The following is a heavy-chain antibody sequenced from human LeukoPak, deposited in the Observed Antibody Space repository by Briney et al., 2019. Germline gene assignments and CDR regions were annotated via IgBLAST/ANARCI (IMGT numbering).Heavy chain of an antibody. J-gene: IGHJ4*02. CDR1: GFTFSSYS. CDR3: AKNDGLAISLGGY. CDR2: ISSSGSTI. Sequence: PGGSLRLSCAASGFTFSSYSMNWVRQAPGKGLEWVSYISSSGSTIYYAESVKGRFTISRDTSKNVLYLQMNSLRAEDTAIYYCAKNDGLAISLGGYWGQGTLVTVSS. V-gene: IGHV3-48*01. D-gene: IGHD1-1*01.